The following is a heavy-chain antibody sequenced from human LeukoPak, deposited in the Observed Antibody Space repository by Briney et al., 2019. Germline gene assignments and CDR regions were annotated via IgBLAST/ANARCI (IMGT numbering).Heavy chain of an antibody. V-gene: IGHV1-2*02. D-gene: IGHD6-6*01. CDR1: GYTFTAYY. J-gene: IGHJ4*02. Sequence: ASVKVSCKASGYTFTAYYMHWVRQAPGQGLEWMGWINPDSGDTNYAQKFQGRVAMTRDTSISTAYMELSRLRSDDTAVYYCASSSGGSSSLIDYWGQGTLVTVSS. CDR2: INPDSGDT. CDR3: ASSSGGSSSLIDY.